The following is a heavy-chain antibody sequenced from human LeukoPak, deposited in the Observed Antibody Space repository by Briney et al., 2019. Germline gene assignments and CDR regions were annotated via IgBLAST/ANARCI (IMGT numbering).Heavy chain of an antibody. CDR3: AKELFGRSWFEH. CDR2: ISYDGSNK. V-gene: IGHV3-30*18. D-gene: IGHD3-16*01. J-gene: IGHJ5*02. Sequence: TGGSLRLSCAASGFTFSSYGMHWVRQAPGKGLEWVAVISYDGSNKYYVDSVKGRFTVSRDNSKNTVYLQMNSLRAEDTAVYYCAKELFGRSWFEHWGQGLLVTVSS. CDR1: GFTFSSYG.